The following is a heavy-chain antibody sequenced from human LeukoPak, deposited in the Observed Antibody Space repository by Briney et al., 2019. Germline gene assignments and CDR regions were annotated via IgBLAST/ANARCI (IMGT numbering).Heavy chain of an antibody. CDR1: GGTLNSYA. CDR3: CITMVREADY. J-gene: IGHJ4*02. V-gene: IGHV1-69*01. Sequence: GASVKVSFQASGGTLNSYAISWGRQAPGQGLEWMGGIIPIFGTANYAQKFQGRVTITPDESTSTAYMQLSSLRSEDTAVYYCCITMVREADYWGQGTLVTVSS. D-gene: IGHD3-10*01. CDR2: IIPIFGTA.